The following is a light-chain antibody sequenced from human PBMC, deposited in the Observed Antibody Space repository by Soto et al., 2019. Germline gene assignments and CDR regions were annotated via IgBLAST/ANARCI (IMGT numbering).Light chain of an antibody. CDR1: QSINSW. J-gene: IGKJ1*01. V-gene: IGKV1-5*03. Sequence: DIQMTQSPSTLSASVGDRVTITCRASQSINSWLAWYQHKPGKAPKLLIYKASSLESGVPSRFSGSGSGTDFTLTITTLPPEDFASYHCLQYSSHSWTFGQETKVEMK. CDR2: KAS. CDR3: LQYSSHSWT.